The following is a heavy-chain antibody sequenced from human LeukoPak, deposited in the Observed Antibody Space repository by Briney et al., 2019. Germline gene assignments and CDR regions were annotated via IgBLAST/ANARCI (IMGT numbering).Heavy chain of an antibody. V-gene: IGHV3-53*01. J-gene: IGHJ4*02. CDR2: IYSGGST. Sequence: PGGSLILSCAASGFTFSSNYMSGGRQAPGEGLEGGSVIYSGGSTYHADPAKGRLTISRDKAKTPLYLQMNSLRAADTATYYCAREGESSSFDYWGQGTLVTVSS. CDR3: AREGESSSFDY. D-gene: IGHD1-26*01. CDR1: GFTFSSNY.